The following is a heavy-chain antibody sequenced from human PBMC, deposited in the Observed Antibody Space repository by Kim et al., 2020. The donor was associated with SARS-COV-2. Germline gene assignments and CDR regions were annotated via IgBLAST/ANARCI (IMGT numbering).Heavy chain of an antibody. CDR2: IYYSGST. CDR3: ARHDELVVVPAAIPFDP. V-gene: IGHV4-39*01. CDR1: GGSISSSSYY. D-gene: IGHD2-2*01. J-gene: IGHJ5*02. Sequence: SETLSLTCTVSGGSISSSSYYWGWIRQPPGKGLEWIGSIYYSGSTYYNPSLKSRVTISVDTSKNQFSLKLSSVTAADTAVYYCARHDELVVVPAAIPFDPWGQGTLVTVSS.